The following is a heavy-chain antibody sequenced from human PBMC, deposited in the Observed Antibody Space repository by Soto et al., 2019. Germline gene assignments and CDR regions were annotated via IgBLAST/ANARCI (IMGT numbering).Heavy chain of an antibody. CDR1: GGSITSRTYY. CDR3: ARHKDTSSRYLLLDF. J-gene: IGHJ4*02. CDR2: IYYSGNA. V-gene: IGHV4-39*01. Sequence: QLQLQESGPGLVKPSETLSLTCTVSGGSITSRTYYWGWIRQPPGKGLEWIGSIYYSGNAYYNPSLKRRVAVSVDTSTNQFALKVTSVTATDTTVYYCARHKDTSSRYLLLDFWGQGTMVTVSS. D-gene: IGHD6-13*01.